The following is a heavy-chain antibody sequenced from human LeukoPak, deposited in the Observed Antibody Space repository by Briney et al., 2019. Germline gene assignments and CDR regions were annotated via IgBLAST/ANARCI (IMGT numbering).Heavy chain of an antibody. V-gene: IGHV4-30-4*08. CDR3: ARELTPSYFDY. J-gene: IGHJ4*02. D-gene: IGHD1-14*01. Sequence: PSETLSLTCTVSGGSISSGDYYWSWIRQPPGKGLEWIGYIYYSGSTYYNPSLKSRVTISVDTSKNQFSLKLSSVTAADTAVYYCARELTPSYFDYWGRGTQVTVSS. CDR2: IYYSGST. CDR1: GGSISSGDYY.